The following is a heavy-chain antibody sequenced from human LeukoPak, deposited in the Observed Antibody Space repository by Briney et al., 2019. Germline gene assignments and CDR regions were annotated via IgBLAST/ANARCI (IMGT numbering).Heavy chain of an antibody. V-gene: IGHV4-59*01. J-gene: IGHJ6*03. Sequence: PSETLSLTCTVSGGSMSNYYWSWIRQPPGMGLEWIAYILYSGSTNYNPSLKSRVTISIDTSKNQFSLKLGSVTAADTAVYYCARAPFYYYMDVWGKGTTVTVSS. CDR3: ARAPFYYYMDV. CDR2: ILYSGST. CDR1: GGSMSNYY.